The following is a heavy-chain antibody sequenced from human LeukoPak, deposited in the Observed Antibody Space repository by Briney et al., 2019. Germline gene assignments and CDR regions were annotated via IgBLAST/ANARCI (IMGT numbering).Heavy chain of an antibody. V-gene: IGHV1-46*01. D-gene: IGHD6-13*01. Sequence: ASVKVSCKASGYTFINHWMHWVRQAPGQGLEWVGLINPTGTAALYAQKFQGRVTITADESTSTAYMELSSLRSEDTAVYYCARVGLRDVRAAVSPWGQGTLVTVSS. CDR2: INPTGTAA. J-gene: IGHJ5*02. CDR1: GYTFINHW. CDR3: ARVGLRDVRAAVSP.